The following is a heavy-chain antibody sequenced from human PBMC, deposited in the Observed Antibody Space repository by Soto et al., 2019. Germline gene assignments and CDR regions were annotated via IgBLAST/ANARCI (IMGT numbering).Heavy chain of an antibody. V-gene: IGHV3-74*01. CDR1: GFTFSTFW. CDR2: INSDGSKT. D-gene: IGHD5-12*01. CDR3: ATVATHSYNWLDP. Sequence: GGSLRLSCAASGFTFSTFWMHWVRQAPGKGLVWVSRINSDGSKTTYADSVKGRFTTSRDNAKNTVYLQMNSLRAEDTAVYYYATVATHSYNWLDPWGQGTLVTVSS. J-gene: IGHJ5*02.